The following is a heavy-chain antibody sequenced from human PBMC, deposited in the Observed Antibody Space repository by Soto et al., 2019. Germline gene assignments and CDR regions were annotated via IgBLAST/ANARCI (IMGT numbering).Heavy chain of an antibody. CDR3: ARESHDILTGPPWVWYFDL. CDR2: INDRGSI. J-gene: IGHJ2*01. D-gene: IGHD3-9*01. Sequence: QVQLQQWGAGPLRPLETLSLTCGVSGGSFSGYYWDWIRQSPGKGLEWIGEINDRGSINYNPSLKSRVSISVDTSKNHYSLNLRSVTAPDTAVYYCARESHDILTGPPWVWYFDLWGRGTLVTVSS. V-gene: IGHV4-34*01. CDR1: GGSFSGYY.